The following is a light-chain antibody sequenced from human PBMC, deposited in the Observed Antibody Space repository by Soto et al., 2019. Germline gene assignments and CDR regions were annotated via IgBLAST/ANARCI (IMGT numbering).Light chain of an antibody. J-gene: IGKJ4*01. CDR1: QSISSY. V-gene: IGKV1-39*01. CDR2: AAS. CDR3: QQSYRTHPSLT. Sequence: DIQMTQSPSSLSASVGDRVTITCRASQSISSYLNWYQQKPGKAPKLLIYAASSLQSGVPSRFSGSGSGTDFTLTIRSLQPEDFATYYCQQSYRTHPSLTFGGGIKVEIK.